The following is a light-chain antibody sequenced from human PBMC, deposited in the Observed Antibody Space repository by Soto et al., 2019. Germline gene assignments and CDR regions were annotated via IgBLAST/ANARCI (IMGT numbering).Light chain of an antibody. Sequence: EIVLTQSPGTLSLSPGERATLSCRASQSVSSSYLAWYQQKPGQAPRLLIYAASSRATGIPDRFSGSGSGTDFNRTISRLEPEDFAVHYCQHYGSPQTFGQGTKVDIK. CDR2: AAS. V-gene: IGKV3-20*01. CDR1: QSVSSSY. J-gene: IGKJ1*01. CDR3: QHYGSPQT.